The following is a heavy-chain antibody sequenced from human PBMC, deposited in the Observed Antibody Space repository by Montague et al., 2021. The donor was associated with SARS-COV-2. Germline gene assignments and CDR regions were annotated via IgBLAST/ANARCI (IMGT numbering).Heavy chain of an antibody. V-gene: IGHV4-34*01. Sequence: SETLSLTCAVYGGSFSGYSWSWIRQPPGKGLEWIGQIYHSGSTNYNPSLKSRVTISVDTSKNQFSLKLSSATAADTALYYCRVVPAGIPKGPNFYYMDVWGKGTTVTVSS. CDR2: IYHSGST. CDR3: RVVPAGIPKGPNFYYMDV. D-gene: IGHD2-2*02. J-gene: IGHJ6*03. CDR1: GGSFSGYS.